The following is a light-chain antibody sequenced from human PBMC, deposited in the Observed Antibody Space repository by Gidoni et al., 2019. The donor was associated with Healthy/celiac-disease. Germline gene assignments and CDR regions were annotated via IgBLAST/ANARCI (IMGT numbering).Light chain of an antibody. CDR3: QQYNNWPLT. CDR2: GAS. CDR1: QSVSSN. Sequence: ELVMTQPPATLSVSPGERATLTCRASQSVSSNLAWYQQKPGQAPRLLIYGASTRATGIPSRFSGSGSGTEFTLTISILQSEDFAVYYCQQYNNWPLTFGQGTKVEIK. V-gene: IGKV3-15*01. J-gene: IGKJ1*01.